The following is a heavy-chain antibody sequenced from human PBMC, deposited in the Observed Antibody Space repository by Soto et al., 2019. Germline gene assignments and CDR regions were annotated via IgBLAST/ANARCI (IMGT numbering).Heavy chain of an antibody. Sequence: GGSLRLSCAASGFTFSSYSMNWVRQAPGKGLEWVSSISSSSSYIYYADSVKGRFTISRDNAKNSLYLQMNSLRAEDTAVYYCARVGRHYGSGSYFSDYWRQGTLVTVSS. V-gene: IGHV3-21*01. CDR3: ARVGRHYGSGSYFSDY. D-gene: IGHD3-10*01. CDR1: GFTFSSYS. J-gene: IGHJ4*02. CDR2: ISSSSSYI.